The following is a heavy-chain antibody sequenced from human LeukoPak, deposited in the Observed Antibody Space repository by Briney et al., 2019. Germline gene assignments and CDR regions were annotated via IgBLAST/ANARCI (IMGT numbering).Heavy chain of an antibody. J-gene: IGHJ5*02. V-gene: IGHV1-2*02. D-gene: IGHD3-9*01. Sequence: ASVQVSCKASGYTFTGYYMHWVRQAPGQGLEWMGWINPISGGTNYAQKFQGRVTMTRDTSISTAYMELSRLRSDDTAVYYCASTMGYYDILTGYRLGGFDPWGQGTLVTVSS. CDR2: INPISGGT. CDR1: GYTFTGYY. CDR3: ASTMGYYDILTGYRLGGFDP.